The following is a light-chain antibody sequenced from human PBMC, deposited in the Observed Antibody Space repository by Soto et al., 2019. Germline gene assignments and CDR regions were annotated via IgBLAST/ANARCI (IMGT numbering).Light chain of an antibody. CDR3: QSYDSSLIGSRV. V-gene: IGLV1-40*01. CDR2: GNS. J-gene: IGLJ2*01. Sequence: QSALTQPPSVSGAPGQRVTISCTGSSSNIGAGYDVHWYQQLPGTAPKLLIYGNSNRPSGVPDRFSGSKSGTSASLAITGLQAEDESDYYCQSYDSSLIGSRVFGGGTKVTVL. CDR1: SSNIGAGYD.